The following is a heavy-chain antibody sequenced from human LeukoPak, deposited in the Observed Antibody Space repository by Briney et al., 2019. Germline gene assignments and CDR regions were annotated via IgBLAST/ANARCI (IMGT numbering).Heavy chain of an antibody. V-gene: IGHV3-48*03. CDR1: GFTFSSYE. D-gene: IGHD3-10*01. J-gene: IGHJ4*02. Sequence: GGSLRLSCAASGFTFSSYEMNWVRQAPGKGLEWVSYISSSGSTIYYADSVKGRFTISRDNSKNTLYLQMNSLRAEDTAVYYCARTPEKIRGVMFHWGQGTLVTVSS. CDR3: ARTPEKIRGVMFH. CDR2: ISSSGSTI.